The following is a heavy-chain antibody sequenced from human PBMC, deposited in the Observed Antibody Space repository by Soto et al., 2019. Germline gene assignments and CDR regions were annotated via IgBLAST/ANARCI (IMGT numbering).Heavy chain of an antibody. CDR1: GGSISSYY. D-gene: IGHD4-17*01. J-gene: IGHJ4*02. V-gene: IGHV4-59*01. CDR3: ARRYGDYYDF. Sequence: SETLSLTCTVSGGSISSYYWSWIRQPPGKGLEWIGYIYYSGSTNYNPSLKSRVTISVDTSKNQSSLKLSSVTAADTAVYYCARRYGDYYDFWDQGTLVTVSS. CDR2: IYYSGST.